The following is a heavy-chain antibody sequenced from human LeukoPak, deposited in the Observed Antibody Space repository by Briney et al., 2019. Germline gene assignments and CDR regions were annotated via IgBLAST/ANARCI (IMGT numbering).Heavy chain of an antibody. J-gene: IGHJ4*02. CDR2: INPNIGGT. CDR1: VYTLTGHY. Sequence: GASVNVSCKHSVYTLTGHYMYRVRQAPGQALEWMGWINPNIGGTNYAQKFQARVTMTKATSISTAYMQLGRLRSDDPAVDYCARDSDYAGYGDYWGQGTLVTVSS. CDR3: ARDSDYAGYGDY. V-gene: IGHV1-2*02. D-gene: IGHD4-17*01.